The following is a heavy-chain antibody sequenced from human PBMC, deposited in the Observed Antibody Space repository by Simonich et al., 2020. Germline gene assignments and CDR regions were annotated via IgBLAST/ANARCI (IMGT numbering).Heavy chain of an antibody. CDR3: AREIEAGNAFDI. CDR2: ISSSSSYI. CDR1: GFTLRSYS. J-gene: IGHJ3*02. Sequence: EVQLVESGGGLVKPGGSLRLSCAASGFTLRSYSMNWVRQAPGRGLEWGLSISSSSSYIYYADSVKGRFTISRDNAKNSLYLQMNSLRAEDTAVYYCAREIEAGNAFDIWGQGTMVTVSS. V-gene: IGHV3-21*01.